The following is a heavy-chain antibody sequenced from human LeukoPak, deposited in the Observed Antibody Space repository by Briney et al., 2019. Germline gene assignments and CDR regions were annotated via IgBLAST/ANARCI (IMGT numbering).Heavy chain of an antibody. D-gene: IGHD3-10*01. V-gene: IGHV3-53*01. J-gene: IGHJ4*02. CDR3: STGAHYYGS. CDR1: GGSISSYY. CDR2: IYNDDTK. Sequence: QPSETLSLTCTVSGGSISSYYWSWIRQPPGKGLEWVSFIYNDDTKDYADSVRGRFTISRDNSENTLYLQMDILRAEDTAVYYCSTGAHYYGSWGQGTLVTVSS.